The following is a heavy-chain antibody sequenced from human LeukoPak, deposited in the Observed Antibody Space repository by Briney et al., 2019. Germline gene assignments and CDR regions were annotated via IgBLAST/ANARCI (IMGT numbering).Heavy chain of an antibody. D-gene: IGHD6-13*01. CDR2: ISSSDSIT. CDR1: GFTFSSHE. Sequence: PGGSLRLSCAASGFTFSSHEMNWVRRAPGKGLEWVSHISSSDSITYYADSVKGRFTISRDNAKKSLYLQMNSLRAEDTAVYYCAREWLAAEFDYWGQGTLVTVSS. V-gene: IGHV3-48*03. J-gene: IGHJ4*02. CDR3: AREWLAAEFDY.